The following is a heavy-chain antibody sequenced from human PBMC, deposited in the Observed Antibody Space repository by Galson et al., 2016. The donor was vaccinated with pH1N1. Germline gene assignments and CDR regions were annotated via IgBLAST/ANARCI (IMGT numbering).Heavy chain of an antibody. J-gene: IGHJ4*02. CDR1: GFTFSNYA. CDR2: ISGSGDST. Sequence: SLRLSCAASGFTFSNYAMNWVRQAPGKGLEWVSAISGSGDSTYYADSVKGRFTISRDNSKNTVYIQMNSLRDEDTAVYYCAKISLEKGYDFWSGYYEGNDWGQGTQVAVSS. CDR3: AKISLEKGYDFWSGYYEGND. D-gene: IGHD3-3*01. V-gene: IGHV3-23*01.